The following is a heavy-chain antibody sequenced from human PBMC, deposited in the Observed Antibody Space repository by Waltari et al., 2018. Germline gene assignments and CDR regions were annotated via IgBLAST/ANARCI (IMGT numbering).Heavy chain of an antibody. Sequence: QVQLQESGPGLVKPSQTLSLTCTVSGGSISSGSYYWSWIRQPAGKGLAWIGRIYTSGSTNYNPSLKSRVTISVDTSKNQFSLKLSSVTAADTAVYYCARTAYFYGDYIPQYFDLWGRGTLVTVSS. CDR3: ARTAYFYGDYIPQYFDL. CDR2: IYTSGST. V-gene: IGHV4-61*02. CDR1: GGSISSGSYY. D-gene: IGHD4-17*01. J-gene: IGHJ2*01.